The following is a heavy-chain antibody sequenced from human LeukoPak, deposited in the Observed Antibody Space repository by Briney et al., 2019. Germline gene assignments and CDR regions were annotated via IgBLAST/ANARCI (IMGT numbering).Heavy chain of an antibody. J-gene: IGHJ3*02. D-gene: IGHD2-15*01. V-gene: IGHV4-59*01. Sequence: PSETLSLTCTVSAGSISGYYWTWIRQPPGKGLEWIGNIYYTGNTDYNRSLKSRVTISIDTSKNQFSLKLSSVTAADTALYYCARERVIATTYHAFDIWGQGTMVNVSS. CDR3: ARERVIATTYHAFDI. CDR2: IYYTGNT. CDR1: AGSISGYY.